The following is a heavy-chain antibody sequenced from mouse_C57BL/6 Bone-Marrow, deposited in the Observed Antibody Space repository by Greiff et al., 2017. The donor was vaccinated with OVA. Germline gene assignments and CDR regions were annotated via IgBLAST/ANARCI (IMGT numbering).Heavy chain of an antibody. CDR1: GFNIKDDY. J-gene: IGHJ3*01. D-gene: IGHD2-2*01. CDR2: IDPENGDT. V-gene: IGHV14-4*01. CDR3: THLLWLFAY. Sequence: EVQLQQSGAELVRPGASVKLSCTASGFNIKDDYMHWVKQRPEQGLEWIGWIDPENGDTEYASKFQGKATITADTSSNTAYLQLSSLTSEDTAVYYCTHLLWLFAYWGQGTLVTVSA.